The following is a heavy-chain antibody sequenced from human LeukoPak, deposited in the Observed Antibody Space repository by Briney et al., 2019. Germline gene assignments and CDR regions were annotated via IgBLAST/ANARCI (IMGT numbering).Heavy chain of an antibody. D-gene: IGHD1-7*01. CDR3: ARDNWNYGSSMDV. CDR1: GDSINSLDL. Sequence: SETLSLTCTVSGDSINSLDLWSWVRQPPGKGLEWIGYIYYSGSTNYNPSLKSRVTISVDTSTNQFSLKLSSVTAADTAVYYCARDNWNYGSSMDVWGQGTTVTVSS. CDR2: IYYSGST. V-gene: IGHV4-59*11. J-gene: IGHJ6*02.